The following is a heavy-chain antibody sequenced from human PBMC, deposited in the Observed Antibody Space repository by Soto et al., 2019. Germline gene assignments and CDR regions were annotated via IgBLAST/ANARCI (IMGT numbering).Heavy chain of an antibody. D-gene: IGHD3-10*01. CDR2: IWFDGTIV. V-gene: IGHV3-33*08. CDR3: ARDGLHHPGSGSIYNPGWHNGMDV. J-gene: IGHJ6*02. CDR1: GFTFSSYA. Sequence: GGSLRLSCEASGFTFSSYAMHWVRQAPGKGLEWVAIIWFDGTIVYHEDSVEGRFTISRDNSKNMLYLQMDSLRAEDTAVYYCARDGLHHPGSGSIYNPGWHNGMDVWGPGTTVTVSS.